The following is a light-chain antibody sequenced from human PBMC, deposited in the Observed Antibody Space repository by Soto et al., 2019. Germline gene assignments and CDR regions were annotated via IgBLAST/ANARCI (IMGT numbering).Light chain of an antibody. Sequence: QSVLTQPPSVSGAPGQRVTISCTGSSSNIGAGYDVHWYQQLPGTAPKLFIFGNSNRPSGVPDRFSGSKSGTSASLAITGLQAEDEAAYSCQSYDSSLSGWVFGGGTKVTVL. V-gene: IGLV1-40*01. CDR2: GNS. CDR3: QSYDSSLSGWV. CDR1: SSNIGAGYD. J-gene: IGLJ3*02.